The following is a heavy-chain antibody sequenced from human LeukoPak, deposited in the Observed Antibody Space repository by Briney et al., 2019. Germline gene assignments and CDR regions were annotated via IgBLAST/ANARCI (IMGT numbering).Heavy chain of an antibody. CDR3: TRDTYYYDSSIPGY. CDR1: GFTFGDYV. J-gene: IGHJ4*02. V-gene: IGHV3-49*04. CDR2: IRSKAYGGTT. D-gene: IGHD3-22*01. Sequence: GGSLRLSCTASGFTFGDYVMSWVRQAPGKGREGVGFIRSKAYGGTTEYAASVKGRFTISRDDSKSIAYLQMNSLKTEDTAVYYCTRDTYYYDSSIPGYWGQGTLVTVSS.